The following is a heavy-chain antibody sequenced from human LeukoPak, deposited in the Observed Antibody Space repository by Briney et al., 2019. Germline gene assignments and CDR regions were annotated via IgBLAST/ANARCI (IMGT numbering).Heavy chain of an antibody. Sequence: GGSLRLSCAASGLTFSSYAMTWVRQAPGEGLQWVSGISSSGTSAYYADSVKGRFTISRDNSKNTLYLQMNSLRAEDTAVYYCANTYSSSWYPLFDSWGQGTLVTVSS. J-gene: IGHJ4*02. D-gene: IGHD6-13*01. V-gene: IGHV3-23*01. CDR3: ANTYSSSWYPLFDS. CDR2: ISSSGTSA. CDR1: GLTFSSYA.